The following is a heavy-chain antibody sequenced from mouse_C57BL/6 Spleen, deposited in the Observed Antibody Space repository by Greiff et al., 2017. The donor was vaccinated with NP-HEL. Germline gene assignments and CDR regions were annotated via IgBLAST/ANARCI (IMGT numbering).Heavy chain of an antibody. J-gene: IGHJ3*01. CDR3: ARHDGSSLAWFAY. CDR2: ISSGGSYT. CDR1: GFTFSSYG. V-gene: IGHV5-6*01. Sequence: EVQVVESGGDLVKPGGSLKLSCAASGFTFSSYGMSWVRQTPDKRLEWVATISSGGSYTYYPDSVKGRFTISRDNAKNTLHLQMSSLKSEDTAMYYCARHDGSSLAWFAYWGQGTLVTVSA. D-gene: IGHD1-1*01.